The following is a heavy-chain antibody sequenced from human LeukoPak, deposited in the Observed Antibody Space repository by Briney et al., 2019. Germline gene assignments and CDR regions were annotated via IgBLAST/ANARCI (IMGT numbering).Heavy chain of an antibody. V-gene: IGHV5-51*01. CDR3: ARLGIAAAGTYNWFDP. J-gene: IGHJ5*02. Sequence: GESLKISCKGSGYSFTSYWIGWVRQMPGKGLEWMGIIYPGDSDTRYSPSFQGRVTISADKSISTAYLQWSSLKASDTAMYYCARLGIAAAGTYNWFDPWGQGTLVTVSS. CDR2: IYPGDSDT. CDR1: GYSFTSYW. D-gene: IGHD6-13*01.